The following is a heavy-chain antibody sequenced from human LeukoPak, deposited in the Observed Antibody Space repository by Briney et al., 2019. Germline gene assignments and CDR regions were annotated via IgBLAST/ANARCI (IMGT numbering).Heavy chain of an antibody. CDR2: IEYSGST. Sequence: SQTLSLTCAVSGGSISSGGYSWSWIRQPPGKGLEWIGSIEYSGSTYYNPSLKSRVTMSVDTSKNQFSLKLSSVTAADTGVYYCARDRRGTAVAGIDYWGQGTLVTVSS. CDR1: GGSISSGGYS. CDR3: ARDRRGTAVAGIDY. V-gene: IGHV4-30-2*03. D-gene: IGHD6-19*01. J-gene: IGHJ4*02.